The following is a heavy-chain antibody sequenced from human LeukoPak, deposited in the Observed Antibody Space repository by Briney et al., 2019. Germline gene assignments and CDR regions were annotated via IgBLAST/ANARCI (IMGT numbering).Heavy chain of an antibody. V-gene: IGHV4-31*03. D-gene: IGHD3-10*01. CDR2: IYYSGST. Sequence: SETLSLTCTVSGGSISSGGYYWSWIRQHPGKGLEWIGYIYYSGSTDYNPSLTSRVTISVDTSKNQFSLKLSSVTAADTAVYYCARDPNGSGSYYSYFDYWGQGTLVTVSS. CDR3: ARDPNGSGSYYSYFDY. CDR1: GGSISSGGYY. J-gene: IGHJ4*02.